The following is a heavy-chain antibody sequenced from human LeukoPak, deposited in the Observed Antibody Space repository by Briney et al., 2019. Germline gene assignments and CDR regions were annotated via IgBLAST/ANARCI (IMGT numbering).Heavy chain of an antibody. CDR3: AREITMVRGVIDDYYMDV. V-gene: IGHV7-4-1*02. CDR2: IHTNTGNP. CDR1: GYTFTSYA. Sequence: ASLKVSCKASGYTFTSYAMNWVRQAPGQGLEWMGWIHTNTGNPTYAQGFTGRFVFSLDTSVSTAYLQISSLKAEDTAVYYCAREITMVRGVIDDYYMDVWGKGTTVTVSS. D-gene: IGHD3-10*01. J-gene: IGHJ6*03.